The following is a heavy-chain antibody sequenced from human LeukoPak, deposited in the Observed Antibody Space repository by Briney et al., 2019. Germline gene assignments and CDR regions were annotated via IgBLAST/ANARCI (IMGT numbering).Heavy chain of an antibody. Sequence: ASVKVSCKASGYTFTNYYMHWVRQAPGQGLEWVGWINPASDDTNYAQKFQGRVTMTRDTSISTAYMDLSRLRSDDTAVYYCARDQTRYYYDSSGILPFDYWGQGTLVTVSS. J-gene: IGHJ4*02. CDR3: ARDQTRYYYDSSGILPFDY. V-gene: IGHV1-2*02. D-gene: IGHD3-22*01. CDR2: INPASDDT. CDR1: GYTFTNYY.